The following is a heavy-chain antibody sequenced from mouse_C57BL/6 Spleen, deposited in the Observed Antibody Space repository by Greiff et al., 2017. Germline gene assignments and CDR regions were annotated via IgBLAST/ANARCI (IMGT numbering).Heavy chain of an antibody. V-gene: IGHV1-61*01. Sequence: VQLQQPGAELVRPGSSVKLSCKASGYTFTSYWMDWVKQRPGQGLEWIGNIYPSDSETHYNQKFKDKATLTVDKSSSTAYMQLSSLTSEDSAVYYCASSNYYGSSPYYFDYWGQGTTLTVSS. CDR1: GYTFTSYW. CDR3: ASSNYYGSSPYYFDY. J-gene: IGHJ2*01. D-gene: IGHD1-1*01. CDR2: IYPSDSET.